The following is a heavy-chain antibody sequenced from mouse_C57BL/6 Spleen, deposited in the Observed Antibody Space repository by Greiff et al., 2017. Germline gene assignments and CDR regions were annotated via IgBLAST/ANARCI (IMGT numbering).Heavy chain of an antibody. Sequence: QVQLQQPGAELVRPGSSVKLSCKASGYTFTSYWMDWVKQRPGQGLEWIGNIYPSDSETHYNQKFKDKATLTVDKSSSTAYMQLSSLTSEDSAVYDCARRGPSSPWFAYWGQGTLVTVSA. J-gene: IGHJ3*01. D-gene: IGHD1-1*01. CDR2: IYPSDSET. CDR3: ARRGPSSPWFAY. CDR1: GYTFTSYW. V-gene: IGHV1-61*01.